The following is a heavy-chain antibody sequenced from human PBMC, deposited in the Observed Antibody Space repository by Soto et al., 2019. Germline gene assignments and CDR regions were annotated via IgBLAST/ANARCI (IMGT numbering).Heavy chain of an antibody. CDR3: AKDYVLEWLRYYYGMDV. V-gene: IGHV3-30*18. CDR2: ISYDGTNK. CDR1: GFAFSTYG. D-gene: IGHD3-3*01. J-gene: IGHJ6*02. Sequence: QVQLVESGGGVVQPGRSLRLSCAASGFAFSTYGMHWVRQAPGKGLEWVAVISYDGTNKYYADSVKGRFTISRDKSKNTLYLQMNSLRAEDTAVYYCAKDYVLEWLRYYYGMDVWGQGTTVTVSS.